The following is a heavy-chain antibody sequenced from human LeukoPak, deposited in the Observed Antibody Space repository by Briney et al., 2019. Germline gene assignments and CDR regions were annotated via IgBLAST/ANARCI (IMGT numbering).Heavy chain of an antibody. CDR2: IIPNSGGT. V-gene: IGHV1-2*02. CDR3: ARDSSYFGGSDY. J-gene: IGHJ4*02. D-gene: IGHD3-10*01. CDR1: GYTFIDYH. Sequence: ASVKVSCKASGYTFIDYHIHWVRQAPGQGLEWMGRIIPNSGGTDYAQKFQGRVTMTRDTSINTAYMELNSLRSDNTAVYHCARDSSYFGGSDYWGQGTLVTVSS.